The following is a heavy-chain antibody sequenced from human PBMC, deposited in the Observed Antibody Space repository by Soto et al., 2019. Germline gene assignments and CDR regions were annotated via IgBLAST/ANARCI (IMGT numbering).Heavy chain of an antibody. CDR3: AREQDIVVVPAAIRWFDP. CDR1: GGTFSSYA. D-gene: IGHD2-2*02. Sequence: SVKVSCKASGGTFSSYAISWVRQAPGQGLEWMGGIIPIFGTANYAQKFQGRVTITADESTSTAYMELSSLRSEDTAVYYCAREQDIVVVPAAIRWFDPWGQGTLVTVSS. V-gene: IGHV1-69*13. CDR2: IIPIFGTA. J-gene: IGHJ5*02.